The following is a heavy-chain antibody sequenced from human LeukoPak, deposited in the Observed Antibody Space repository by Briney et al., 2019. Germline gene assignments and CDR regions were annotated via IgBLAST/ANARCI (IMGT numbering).Heavy chain of an antibody. CDR1: GGSIGSYY. CDR2: VYYSGST. V-gene: IGHV4-59*01. CDR3: ARGGRGGAPADY. J-gene: IGHJ4*02. Sequence: PSETLSLTCTVSGGSIGSYYWSWIRQSPGKGLEWIGYVYYSGSTNYNPSLKSRVTISVDTSKNQFSLKLSSVTAADTAVYYCARGGRGGAPADYWGQGTLVTVSS. D-gene: IGHD2-15*01.